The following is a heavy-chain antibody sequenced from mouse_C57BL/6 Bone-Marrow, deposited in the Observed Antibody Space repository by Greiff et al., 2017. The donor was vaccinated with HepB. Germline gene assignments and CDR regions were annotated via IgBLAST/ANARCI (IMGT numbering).Heavy chain of an antibody. Sequence: EVQVVESGGGLVKPGGSLKLSCAASGFTFSDYGMHWVRQAPEKGLEWVAYISSGSSTIYYADTVKGRFTISRDNAKNTLFLQMTSLRSEDTAMYYCAIHYYGSFFAYWGQGTLVTVSA. CDR2: ISSGSSTI. CDR1: GFTFSDYG. D-gene: IGHD1-1*01. CDR3: AIHYYGSFFAY. J-gene: IGHJ3*01. V-gene: IGHV5-17*01.